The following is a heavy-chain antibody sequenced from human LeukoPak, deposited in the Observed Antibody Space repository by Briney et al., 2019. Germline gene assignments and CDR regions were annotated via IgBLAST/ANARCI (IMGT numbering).Heavy chain of an antibody. Sequence: SETLSLTCAVYGGSFSGYYWSWIRQPPGKGLEWIGYIYYSGSTNYNPSLKSRVTISVDTSKNQFSLKLSSVTAADTAVYYCARELNAGAFDIWGQGTMVTVSS. D-gene: IGHD1-1*01. CDR1: GGSFSGYY. V-gene: IGHV4-59*01. CDR2: IYYSGST. J-gene: IGHJ3*02. CDR3: ARELNAGAFDI.